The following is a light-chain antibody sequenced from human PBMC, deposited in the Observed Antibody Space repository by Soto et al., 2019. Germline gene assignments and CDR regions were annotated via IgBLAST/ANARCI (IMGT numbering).Light chain of an antibody. J-gene: IGKJ1*01. Sequence: ETMITQSPYTLSVSLGERATLSCRASQSLRSGDLACYQQIPGQAPGLLIYGASSRATGIPDGFSGSGSGTDFNLTVSRLAPEDFAVYYCHQYGTSPRTFGQGTKVDIK. CDR2: GAS. CDR1: QSLRSGD. V-gene: IGKV3-20*01. CDR3: HQYGTSPRT.